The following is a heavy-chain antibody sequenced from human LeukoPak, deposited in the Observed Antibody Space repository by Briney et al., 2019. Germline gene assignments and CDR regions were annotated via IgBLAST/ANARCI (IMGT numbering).Heavy chain of an antibody. V-gene: IGHV4-34*01. CDR2: INHSGST. CDR3: ARGLWYGSGRSYFDY. J-gene: IGHJ4*02. Sequence: SETLSLTCAVYGGSFSGYYWSWIRQPPGKGLEWIGEINHSGSTNYNPSLKSRVTISVDTSKNQFSLKLSSVTAADTAVYYCARGLWYGSGRSYFDYWGQGTLVTVSS. CDR1: GGSFSGYY. D-gene: IGHD3-10*01.